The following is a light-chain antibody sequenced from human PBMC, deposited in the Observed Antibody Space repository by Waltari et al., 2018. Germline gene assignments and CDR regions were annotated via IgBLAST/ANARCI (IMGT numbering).Light chain of an antibody. CDR2: EVS. CDR3: SSYAGRNTGL. CDR1: SSDIGGYNR. Sequence: QAALTQPPSMSASPGQSVTISCTGTSSDIGGYNRVSWYQQHPGKAPKVMIYEVSQRPSGVSDRFSGSKSGNTASLTISGLQAEDEADYYCSSYAGRNTGLFGGGTRLTVL. V-gene: IGLV2-11*01. J-gene: IGLJ2*01.